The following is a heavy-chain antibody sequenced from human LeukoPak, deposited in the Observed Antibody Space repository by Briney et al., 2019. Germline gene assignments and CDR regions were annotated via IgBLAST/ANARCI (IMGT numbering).Heavy chain of an antibody. CDR1: GGSISSSSYY. J-gene: IGHJ4*02. Sequence: SETLSLTCTVSGGSISSSSYYWGWIRQPPGKGLEWIGSIYYSGSTYYNPSLKSRVTISVDTSKNQFSLKLSSVTAADTAVYYCARGLFRFCSSGSCLSPFDYWGQGTLVTVSS. CDR2: IYYSGST. V-gene: IGHV4-39*01. D-gene: IGHD2-15*01. CDR3: ARGLFRFCSSGSCLSPFDY.